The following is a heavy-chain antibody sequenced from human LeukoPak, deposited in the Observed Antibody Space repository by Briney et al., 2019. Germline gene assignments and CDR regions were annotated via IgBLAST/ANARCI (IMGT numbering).Heavy chain of an antibody. D-gene: IGHD6-13*01. J-gene: IGHJ6*03. V-gene: IGHV3-30-3*01. CDR2: ISYDGSNR. CDR1: GFTFSSYA. CDR3: ARAGSWSNPLYYYYMDV. Sequence: PGRSLRLSCAASGFTFSSYAMHWVRQAPGKGLEWVAVISYDGSNRYYADSVKGRFTISRDNAKNSLYLQMNSLRAEDTAVYYCARAGSWSNPLYYYYMDVWGKGTTVTVSS.